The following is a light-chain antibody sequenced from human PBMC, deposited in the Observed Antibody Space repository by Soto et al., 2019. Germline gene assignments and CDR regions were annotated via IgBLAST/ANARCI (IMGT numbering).Light chain of an antibody. CDR1: SSDVSAYTF. CDR2: DVS. CDR3: SSYTSSSTHV. Sequence: QSALTQPASVSGSPGQSITISCTGTSSDVSAYTFVSWYQQHPDKVPKLMIFDVSRRPSGVSDRFSGSKSGNTASLTISGLQPEDEADYYCSSYTSSSTHVFGSRTKLTVL. J-gene: IGLJ1*01. V-gene: IGLV2-14*03.